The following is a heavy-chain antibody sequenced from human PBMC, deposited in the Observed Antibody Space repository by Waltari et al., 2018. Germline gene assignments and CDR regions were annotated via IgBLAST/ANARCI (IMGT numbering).Heavy chain of an antibody. J-gene: IGHJ4*02. V-gene: IGHV4-4*02. Sequence: QVQLRESGPGLVKPSGTLSLPCGVSGEPLSSGHWWSWVRQPPGKGLEWVGQVFRGVKTNYNPSLDGRVTISMDTSNNQFSLTLTSATASDTAVYYCARDRGKGLYLDSWGQGTLVTVSP. D-gene: IGHD2-15*01. CDR1: GEPLSSGHW. CDR2: VFRGVKT. CDR3: ARDRGKGLYLDS.